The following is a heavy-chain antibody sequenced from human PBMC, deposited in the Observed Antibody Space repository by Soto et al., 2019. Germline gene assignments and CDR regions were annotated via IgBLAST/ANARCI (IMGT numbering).Heavy chain of an antibody. CDR1: GGSFSGYY. V-gene: IGHV4-34*01. D-gene: IGHD7-27*01. Sequence: QVQLQQWGAGLLKPSETLSLTCAVYGGSFSGYYSNWIRQPPGKGLEWIGEINHSGSTNYNPSLKSRVTISVDTSKNQFSLKLSSVTAADTAVYYCARGWGRIFDYWGQGTLVTVSS. CDR3: ARGWGRIFDY. CDR2: INHSGST. J-gene: IGHJ4*02.